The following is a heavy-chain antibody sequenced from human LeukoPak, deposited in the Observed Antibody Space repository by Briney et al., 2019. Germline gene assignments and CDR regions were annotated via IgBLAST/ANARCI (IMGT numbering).Heavy chain of an antibody. CDR1: GFTFSSYA. CDR3: AKDYLDIVVVPAALDAFDI. CDR2: INSGGSGART. J-gene: IGHJ3*02. D-gene: IGHD2-2*03. Sequence: GGSLRLSCAASGFTFSSYAMSWVRQAPGKGLEWVSGINSGGSGARTCYADSVKGRFTISRDNSKNTLYLQMNSLRAEDTAVYYCAKDYLDIVVVPAALDAFDIWGQGTMVTVSS. V-gene: IGHV3-23*01.